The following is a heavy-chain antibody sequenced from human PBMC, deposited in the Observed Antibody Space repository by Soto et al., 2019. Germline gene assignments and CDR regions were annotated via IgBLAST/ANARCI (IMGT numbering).Heavy chain of an antibody. CDR1: GDSVSSGSYY. CDR2: IYYSGST. V-gene: IGHV4-61*01. Sequence: SETLSLTCTVSGDSVSSGSYYWSWIRQPPGKGLEWIGYIYYSGSTNYNPSLKSRVTISVDTSKNQFSLKLSSVTAADTAVYYCARDLGYYDGRFDLWGRGTLVTVSS. J-gene: IGHJ2*01. CDR3: ARDLGYYDGRFDL. D-gene: IGHD3-3*01.